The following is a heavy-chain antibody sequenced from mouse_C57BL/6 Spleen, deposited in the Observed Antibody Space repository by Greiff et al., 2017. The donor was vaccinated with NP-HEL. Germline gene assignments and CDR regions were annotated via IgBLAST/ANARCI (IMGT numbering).Heavy chain of an antibody. D-gene: IGHD1-1*01. CDR3: ARRDGSNWYFDV. Sequence: VQLQQSGPELVKPGASVKISCKASGYTFTDYYMNWVKQSHGKSLEWIGDINPNNGGTSYNQKFKGKATLTVDKSSSTAYMELRSLTSEDSAVYYCARRDGSNWYFDVWGTGTTVTVSS. CDR1: GYTFTDYY. V-gene: IGHV1-26*01. CDR2: INPNNGGT. J-gene: IGHJ1*03.